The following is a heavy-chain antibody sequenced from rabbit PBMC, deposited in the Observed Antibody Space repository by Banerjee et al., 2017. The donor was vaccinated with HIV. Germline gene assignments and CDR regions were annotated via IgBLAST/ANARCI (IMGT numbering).Heavy chain of an antibody. D-gene: IGHD4-1*01. CDR3: ARGIRWLGWAAEYYFNL. V-gene: IGHV1S45*01. J-gene: IGHJ4*01. CDR1: GFSFSNKYV. CDR2: IITGTGIT. Sequence: QEQLVESGGGLVQPEGSLTLTCTASGFSFSNKYVMCWVRQALGKGPEWIACIITGTGITYYANWAKGRFTISKTSSTTVTLQMTSLTAADTATYFCARGIRWLGWAAEYYFNLWGPGTLVTVS.